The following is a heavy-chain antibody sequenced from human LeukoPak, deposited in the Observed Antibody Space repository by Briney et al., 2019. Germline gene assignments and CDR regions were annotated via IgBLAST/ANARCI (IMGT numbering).Heavy chain of an antibody. CDR1: GFTFSSCE. CDR3: AKELLWFGETAWFDP. Sequence: GGSLRLSCAASGFTFSSCEMNWVRQAPGKGLEWVSYISSSGSTIYYADSVKGRFTISRDNAKNSLYLQMNSLRAADTAVYHCAKELLWFGETAWFDPWGQGTLVTVSS. V-gene: IGHV3-48*03. J-gene: IGHJ5*02. CDR2: ISSSGSTI. D-gene: IGHD3-10*01.